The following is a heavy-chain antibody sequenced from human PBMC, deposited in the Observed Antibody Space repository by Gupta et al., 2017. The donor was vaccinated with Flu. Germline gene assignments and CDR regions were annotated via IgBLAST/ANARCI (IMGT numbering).Heavy chain of an antibody. CDR2: INHNGQST. V-gene: IGHV3-23*01. Sequence: EVQFLESGGGLVQPGGSLRLSCAASGFTFSEYARNWVRQAPGKGLEWVSIINHNGQSTHDADSVKGRLTISRDDSKSTLYLQMKKLGVEDTAVYYCTSRGGNRISSFDSWGQGTLVAVS. CDR1: GFTFSEYA. CDR3: TSRGGNRISSFDS. J-gene: IGHJ4*02. D-gene: IGHD6-19*01.